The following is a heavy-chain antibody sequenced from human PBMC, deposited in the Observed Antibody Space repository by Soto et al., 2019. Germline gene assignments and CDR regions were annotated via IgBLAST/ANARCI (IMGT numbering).Heavy chain of an antibody. CDR2: IYHSGST. Sequence: PSETLYLTSAVSGGTISSSNWGSWVRQPPGKGLEWIGEIYHSGSTNYNPSLKSRVTISVDKSKNQFSLKLSSVTAADTAVYYCARGGSGYYPHDAFDIWGKGTMVT. V-gene: IGHV4-4*02. CDR3: ARGGSGYYPHDAFDI. D-gene: IGHD3-22*01. CDR1: GGTISSSNW. J-gene: IGHJ3*02.